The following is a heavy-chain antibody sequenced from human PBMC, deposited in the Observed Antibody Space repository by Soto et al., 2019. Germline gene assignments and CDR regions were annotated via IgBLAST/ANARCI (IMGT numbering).Heavy chain of an antibody. D-gene: IGHD3-10*01. CDR1: GGSISSGGYY. CDR2: IYYSGST. J-gene: IGHJ2*01. Sequence: PSETLSLTCTVSGGSISSGGYYWSWIRQHPGKGLEWIGYIYYSGSTYYNPSLKSRVTIPVDTSKNQFSLKLSSVTAADTAVYYCARDYYGSGSYYRHFDLWGRGTLVTVSS. CDR3: ARDYYGSGSYYRHFDL. V-gene: IGHV4-31*03.